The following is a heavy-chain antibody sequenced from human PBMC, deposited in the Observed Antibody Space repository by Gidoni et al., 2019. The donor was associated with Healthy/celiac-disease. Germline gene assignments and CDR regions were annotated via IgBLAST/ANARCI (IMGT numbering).Heavy chain of an antibody. D-gene: IGHD1-26*01. CDR2: ISSSSSTI. CDR1: GFTFSSYS. V-gene: IGHV3-48*02. CDR3: ARIGHSGSYHYYFDY. Sequence: EVQLVESGRGLVQPGGSLRLSCAASGFTFSSYSMNWVRQAPGKGLEWVSYISSSSSTIYYADAVKGRFTIARDNAKNSLYLQMNSLRDEDTAVYYCARIGHSGSYHYYFDYWGQGTLVTVSS. J-gene: IGHJ4*02.